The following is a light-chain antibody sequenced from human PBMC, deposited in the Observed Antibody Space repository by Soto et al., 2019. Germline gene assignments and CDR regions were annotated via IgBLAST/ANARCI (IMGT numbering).Light chain of an antibody. V-gene: IGKV1-5*03. Sequence: DIQMTQSPSTLSASVGDRVTITCRASQSISIWLAWYQQKPGKAPKLLIYKASSLESGVPSRFSGSGSGTEFSLTITCLQPDDIATYYCQHYNSYPYTFGQGTKREIK. CDR3: QHYNSYPYT. J-gene: IGKJ2*01. CDR2: KAS. CDR1: QSISIW.